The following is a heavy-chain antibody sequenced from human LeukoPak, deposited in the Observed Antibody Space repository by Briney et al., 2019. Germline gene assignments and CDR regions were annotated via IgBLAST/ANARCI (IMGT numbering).Heavy chain of an antibody. J-gene: IGHJ4*02. CDR3: ARGGRGVNHDLDY. D-gene: IGHD1-14*01. Sequence: ASVKVSCKASGYTFTGYYMHWVRQAPGQGLEWMGRINPNSGGTNYAQKFQGRVTMTRDTSISTVYMELSRLRSDDTAVYYCARGGRGVNHDLDYWGQGTLVTVSS. V-gene: IGHV1-2*06. CDR2: INPNSGGT. CDR1: GYTFTGYY.